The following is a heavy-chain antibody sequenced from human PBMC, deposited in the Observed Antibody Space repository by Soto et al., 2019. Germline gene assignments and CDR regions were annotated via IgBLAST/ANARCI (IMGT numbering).Heavy chain of an antibody. CDR1: GFTFSSYS. J-gene: IGHJ6*02. Sequence: GGSLRLSCAASGFTFSSYSMNWVRQAPGKGLEWVSSISSSSSYIYYADSVKGRFTISRDNAKNSLYLQMNSLRAEDTAVYYCARVFYYDSSGYHYGMDVWGQGTTVTVSS. V-gene: IGHV3-21*01. D-gene: IGHD3-22*01. CDR3: ARVFYYDSSGYHYGMDV. CDR2: ISSSSSYI.